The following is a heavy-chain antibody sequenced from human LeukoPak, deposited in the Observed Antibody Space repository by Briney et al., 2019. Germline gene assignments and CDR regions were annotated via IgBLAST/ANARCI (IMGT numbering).Heavy chain of an antibody. J-gene: IGHJ4*02. D-gene: IGHD3-3*01. CDR1: GFTFSSYW. CDR3: ARAAYYDFWSGYSDLYYFDY. CDR2: IKQDGSEK. V-gene: IGHV3-7*01. Sequence: GGSLRLSCAASGFTFSSYWMSWVRQAPGKGLEWVANIKQDGSEKYYVDAVKGRITISRDNAKNSLYLQMNSLRAEDTAVYYCARAAYYDFWSGYSDLYYFDYWGQGTLVAVSS.